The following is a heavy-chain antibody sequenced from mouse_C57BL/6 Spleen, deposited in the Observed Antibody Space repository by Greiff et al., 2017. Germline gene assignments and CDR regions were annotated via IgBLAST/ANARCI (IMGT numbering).Heavy chain of an antibody. J-gene: IGHJ4*01. Sequence: VQLQQSGPGLVAPSQSLSITCTVSGFSLTSYGVDWVRQSPGKGLEWLGVIWGVGSTNYNSALKSRLSISKDNSKSQVFLKMNSLQTDDTAMYYCASGNYAMDYWGQGTSVTVSS. V-gene: IGHV2-6*01. CDR2: IWGVGST. CDR3: ASGNYAMDY. CDR1: GFSLTSYG.